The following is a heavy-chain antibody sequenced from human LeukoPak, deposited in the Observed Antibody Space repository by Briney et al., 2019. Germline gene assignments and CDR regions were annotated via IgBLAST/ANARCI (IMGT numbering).Heavy chain of an antibody. CDR1: GGTFSSYA. Sequence: SVKVSCKASGGTFSSYASSWVRQAPGQGLEWMGGIIPIFGTANYAQKFQGRVTITADESTSTAYMELSSLRSEDTAVYYCASRNFARGGYYDSSGYYFLRWGQGTLVTVSS. CDR2: IIPIFGTA. D-gene: IGHD3-22*01. V-gene: IGHV1-69*13. CDR3: ASRNFARGGYYDSSGYYFLR. J-gene: IGHJ4*02.